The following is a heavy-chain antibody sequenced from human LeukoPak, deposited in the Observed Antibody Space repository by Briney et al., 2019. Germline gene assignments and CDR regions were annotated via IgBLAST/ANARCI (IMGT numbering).Heavy chain of an antibody. Sequence: SETLSLTCAVYGGSFSGYYWSWIRQPPGKGLEWIGEINHSGSTNYNPSLKSRVTISVDTSKNQFSLKLSSVTAADTAVYYCARDRWTNDYGDPHLDYWGQGTLVTVSS. CDR1: GGSFSGYY. D-gene: IGHD4-17*01. V-gene: IGHV4-34*01. CDR3: ARDRWTNDYGDPHLDY. J-gene: IGHJ4*02. CDR2: INHSGST.